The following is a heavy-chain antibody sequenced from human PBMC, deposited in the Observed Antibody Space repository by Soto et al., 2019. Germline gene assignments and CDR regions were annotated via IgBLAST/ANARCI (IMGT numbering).Heavy chain of an antibody. CDR1: GFTFSSYS. V-gene: IGHV3-21*01. J-gene: IGHJ5*02. Sequence: GGSLRLSCAASGFTFSSYSMNWVRQAPGKGLDWVSSIGSSSSYIYYADSVKGRFTISRDNAKNSLYLQMNSLRAEDTAVYYCVICDILTGSLDPWGQGTLVTVSS. CDR3: VICDILTGSLDP. D-gene: IGHD3-9*01. CDR2: IGSSSSYI.